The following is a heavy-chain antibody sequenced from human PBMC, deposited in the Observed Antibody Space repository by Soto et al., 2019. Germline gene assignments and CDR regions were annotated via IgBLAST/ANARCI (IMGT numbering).Heavy chain of an antibody. V-gene: IGHV3-23*01. J-gene: IGHJ3*02. CDR2: IGGSGGST. D-gene: IGHD3-10*01. Sequence: GGSLRLSCAASGFTFSNYAMSWVRQAPGKGLEWVSGIGGSGGSTHYADSVKGRFTISKDNSKSTLYLQMNSLRAEDTALYYCAKGGGFYYGPGSYYNAFDIWGQGTMVTVSS. CDR3: AKGGGFYYGPGSYYNAFDI. CDR1: GFTFSNYA.